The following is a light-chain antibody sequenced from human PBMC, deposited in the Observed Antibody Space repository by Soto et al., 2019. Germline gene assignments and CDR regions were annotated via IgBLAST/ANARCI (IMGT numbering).Light chain of an antibody. V-gene: IGLV2-8*01. CDR3: SSYAGSDNLGV. CDR2: EVS. J-gene: IGLJ1*01. Sequence: QSALTQPPSASGSPGQSVTISCTGTSSDIGGYNYVSWYQHHPGEVPKLLIYEVSKRPSGVPDRFSGSKSGNTASLTVSGLQADDEADYYCSSYAGSDNLGVFGTGTKLTVL. CDR1: SSDIGGYNY.